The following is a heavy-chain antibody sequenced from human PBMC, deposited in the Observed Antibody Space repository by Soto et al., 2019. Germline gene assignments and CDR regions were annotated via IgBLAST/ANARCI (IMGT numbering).Heavy chain of an antibody. J-gene: IGHJ4*02. V-gene: IGHV3-21*06. CDR1: GLTFTRYS. CDR2: IRSTTHYM. CDR3: ARESEDLTSNLDY. Sequence: TGGSMRPSCAASGLTFTRYSMNWVRPAPGKGLEWVSSIRSTTHYMYYADSMRGRFTISRDTATHAAYLEITSLRAEDLAVSDCARESEDLTSNLDYWGQGTLVTV.